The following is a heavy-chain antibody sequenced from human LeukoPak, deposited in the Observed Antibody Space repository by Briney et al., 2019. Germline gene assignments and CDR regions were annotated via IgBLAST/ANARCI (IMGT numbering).Heavy chain of an antibody. V-gene: IGHV1-18*01. Sequence: ASLKVSCKASGYTFTSYGISWVRQAPGQGLEWMGWISAYNGNTNYAQKLQGRVTMTTDTSTSTAYMELRSLRSDDTAVYYCARDQVTMVRGVMRFWGQGTLVTVSS. D-gene: IGHD3-10*01. J-gene: IGHJ4*02. CDR1: GYTFTSYG. CDR2: ISAYNGNT. CDR3: ARDQVTMVRGVMRF.